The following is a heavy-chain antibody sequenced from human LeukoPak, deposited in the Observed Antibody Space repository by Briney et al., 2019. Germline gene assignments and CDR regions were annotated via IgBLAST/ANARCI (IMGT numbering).Heavy chain of an antibody. D-gene: IGHD3-22*01. CDR1: GGTFSSYA. J-gene: IGHJ4*02. CDR3: ARPLNQVYYDSSGYYLVY. CDR2: IIPILGIA. V-gene: IGHV1-69*04. Sequence: SVKVSCKASGGTFSSYAISWVRQAPGQGLEWMGRIIPILGIANYAQKFQGRVTITADKSTSTAYMELSSLRSEDTAVYYCARPLNQVYYDSSGYYLVYWGQETLVTVSS.